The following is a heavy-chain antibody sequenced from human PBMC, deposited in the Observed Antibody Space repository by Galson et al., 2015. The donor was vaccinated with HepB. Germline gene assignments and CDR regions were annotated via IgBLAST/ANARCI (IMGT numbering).Heavy chain of an antibody. CDR2: MYYSGST. CDR3: ARRIREVAGPYYFDY. D-gene: IGHD6-19*01. CDR1: GGSISSNY. J-gene: IGHJ4*02. Sequence: QVQLQESGPGLVKPSETLSLTCTVSGGSISSNYWSWIRQPPGKGLEWIGYMYYSGSTNYNPSLKSRVTISVDTSKNQFSLKLSSVTAADTAVYYCARRIREVAGPYYFDYWGQGTLVTVSS. V-gene: IGHV4-59*08.